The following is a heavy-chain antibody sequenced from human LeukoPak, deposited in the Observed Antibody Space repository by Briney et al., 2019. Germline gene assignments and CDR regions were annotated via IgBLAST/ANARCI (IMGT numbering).Heavy chain of an antibody. Sequence: GRSLRLSCAASGFTFSSYAMHWVRQAPGKGLEWVAVISYDGSNKYYADSVKGRFTISRDNSKNTLYLQMNSLRAEDTAVYYCAKDAELRGVSYNWFDPWGQGTLVTVSS. CDR2: ISYDGSNK. D-gene: IGHD1-7*01. V-gene: IGHV3-30*04. CDR3: AKDAELRGVSYNWFDP. CDR1: GFTFSSYA. J-gene: IGHJ5*02.